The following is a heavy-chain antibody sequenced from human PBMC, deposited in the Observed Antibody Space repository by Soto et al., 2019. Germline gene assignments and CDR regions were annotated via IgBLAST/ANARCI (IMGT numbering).Heavy chain of an antibody. CDR1: GGSISSYY. J-gene: IGHJ1*01. D-gene: IGHD6-13*01. Sequence: SETLALTGTVSGGSISSYYWSWIRQPPGKGLEWIGYIYYSGSTNYNPSLKSRVTISVDTSKNQFSLKLSSVTAADTAVYYCARGLDGSSWPFQHWGQGTLVTVSS. CDR3: ARGLDGSSWPFQH. CDR2: IYYSGST. V-gene: IGHV4-59*01.